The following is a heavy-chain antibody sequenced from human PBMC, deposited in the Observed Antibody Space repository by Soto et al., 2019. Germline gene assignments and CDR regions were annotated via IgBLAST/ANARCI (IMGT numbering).Heavy chain of an antibody. V-gene: IGHV1-69*01. D-gene: IGHD3-16*01. Sequence: QVQLVQSGAEVKKPGSSVKVSCKASGGTFSSYAISWVRQAPGQGLEWMGGIIPIFGTANYAQKFQGRVTITADESTSTAYRGLGSRGCGDRGGFSWGGVPAGVGGGGDYWGQGTLVTVSS. CDR1: GGTFSSYA. J-gene: IGHJ4*02. CDR3: GGVPAGVGGGGDY. CDR2: IIPIFGTA.